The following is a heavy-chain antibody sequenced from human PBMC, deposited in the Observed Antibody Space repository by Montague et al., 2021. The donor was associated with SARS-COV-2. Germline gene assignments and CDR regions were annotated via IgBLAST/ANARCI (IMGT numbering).Heavy chain of an antibody. Sequence: SETLSLTCTVSGGSISSYYWNWIRETPGKGLEWFGYIYYSGTTNYNPSLKSRVTISLDTPKNQFSLNLNSVTAADTATYYCARDQAAKISFKGAFDIWGQGRMVTVSS. CDR1: GGSISSYY. CDR3: ARDQAAKISFKGAFDI. CDR2: IYYSGTT. D-gene: IGHD3-3*01. V-gene: IGHV4-59*01. J-gene: IGHJ3*02.